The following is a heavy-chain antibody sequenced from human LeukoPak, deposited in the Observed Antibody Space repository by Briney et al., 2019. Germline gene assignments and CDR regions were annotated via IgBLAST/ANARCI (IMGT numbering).Heavy chain of an antibody. CDR1: GGSFSGYY. CDR3: ARGSPPNYYYYGSGRLRLDP. CDR2: INHSGST. D-gene: IGHD3-10*01. V-gene: IGHV4-34*01. Sequence: SETLSLTCAVYGGSFSGYYWSWIRQPPGKGLEWIGEINHSGSTNYNPSLKSRVTISVDTSKNQFSLKLSSVTAADTAVYYCARGSPPNYYYYGSGRLRLDPWGQGTLVTVSS. J-gene: IGHJ5*02.